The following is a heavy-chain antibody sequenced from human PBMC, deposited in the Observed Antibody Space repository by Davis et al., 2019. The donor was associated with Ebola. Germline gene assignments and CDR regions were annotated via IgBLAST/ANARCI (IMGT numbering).Heavy chain of an antibody. CDR2: IYYSGST. CDR3: ARQIVPAAILGFGWFDP. V-gene: IGHV4-30-4*01. CDR1: GGSISSGDYY. D-gene: IGHD2-2*02. J-gene: IGHJ5*02. Sequence: SETLSLTCTVSGGSISSGDYYWSWIRQPPGKGLEWIGYIYYSGSTYYNASLKSRVTISIDTSKNQFSLKLRSVTAADTAVYYCARQIVPAAILGFGWFDPWGQGTLVTVSS.